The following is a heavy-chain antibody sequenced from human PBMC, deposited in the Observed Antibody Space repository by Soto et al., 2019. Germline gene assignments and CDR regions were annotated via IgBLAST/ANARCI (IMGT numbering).Heavy chain of an antibody. Sequence: QVQLVQSGAEVKKPGSSVKVSCKASGGTFSSYAVSWVRQAPGQGLEWMGGIVRLFGTTNYAQKFQGRVTITADDSTSSVSMELRSLRSEDTAVYYCARGVWDCRDRVGDCYGWLDRWGQGTLVTVSS. J-gene: IGHJ5*02. CDR1: GGTFSSYA. D-gene: IGHD2-21*02. CDR3: ARGVWDCRDRVGDCYGWLDR. CDR2: IVRLFGTT. V-gene: IGHV1-69*01.